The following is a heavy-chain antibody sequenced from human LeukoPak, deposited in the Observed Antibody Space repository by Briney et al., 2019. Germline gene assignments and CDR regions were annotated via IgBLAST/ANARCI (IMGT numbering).Heavy chain of an antibody. Sequence: PGGFLRLSCAASGFTFSSYSMNWVRQAPGKGLEWVSSISSSSSYIYYADSVKGRFTISRDNAKNSLYLQMNSLRAEDTAVYYCARDRVLYGDYTIDYWGQGTLVTVSS. CDR3: ARDRVLYGDYTIDY. D-gene: IGHD4-17*01. V-gene: IGHV3-21*01. J-gene: IGHJ4*02. CDR2: ISSSSSYI. CDR1: GFTFSSYS.